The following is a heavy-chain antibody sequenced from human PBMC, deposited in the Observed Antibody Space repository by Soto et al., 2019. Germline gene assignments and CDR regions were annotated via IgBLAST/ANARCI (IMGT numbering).Heavy chain of an antibody. CDR3: AKDPFGYSSGWYGSDY. D-gene: IGHD6-19*01. J-gene: IGHJ4*02. CDR1: GFTFDDYA. V-gene: IGHV3-9*01. Sequence: EVQLVESGGGLVQPGRSLRLSCAASGFTFDDYAMHWVRQAPGKGLEWVSGISWNSGSIGYADSVKGRFTISRDNAKNSLYLQMNSLRAEDTALYYCAKDPFGYSSGWYGSDYWGQGTLVTVSS. CDR2: ISWNSGSI.